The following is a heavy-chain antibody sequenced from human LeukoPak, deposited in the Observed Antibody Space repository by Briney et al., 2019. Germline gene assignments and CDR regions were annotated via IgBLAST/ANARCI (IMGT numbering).Heavy chain of an antibody. D-gene: IGHD3-10*01. CDR2: YYYGGCT. Sequence: SETLSLTCTVSGVSISNYYWTWIRQPPGKGLEWIGYYYYGGCTEHNPSLKSRVTISVDTFKNQFSLKLSSVTAADTAVYYCASRYGSGSYGFDFWGQGTLVTVSS. V-gene: IGHV4-59*01. CDR1: GVSISNYY. CDR3: ASRYGSGSYGFDF. J-gene: IGHJ4*02.